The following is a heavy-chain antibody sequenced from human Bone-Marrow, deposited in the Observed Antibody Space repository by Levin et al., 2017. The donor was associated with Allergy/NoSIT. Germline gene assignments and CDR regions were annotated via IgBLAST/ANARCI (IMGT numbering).Heavy chain of an antibody. J-gene: IGHJ4*02. CDR1: GYSFTTYW. CDR2: IYPADSDT. CDR3: ARRGGWGGGTYYFDY. D-gene: IGHD6-19*01. V-gene: IGHV5-51*01. Sequence: KPGGSLRLSCKGSGYSFTTYWIGWARQMPGKGLEWVGIIYPADSDTRYSPSFQGQVTISADKSISTAYLQWSSLKASDTAMYYCARRGGWGGGTYYFDYWGQGTLVTVSS.